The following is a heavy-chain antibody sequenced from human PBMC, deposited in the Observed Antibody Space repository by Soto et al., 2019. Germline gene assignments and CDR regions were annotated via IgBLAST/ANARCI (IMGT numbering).Heavy chain of an antibody. D-gene: IGHD3-22*01. Sequence: PSETPSLTGSVSGGSIWSRGYYWAWIRQPPGKGLEWIGSIYYSGSTYYNPSLKSRVTISVDTSKNQFSLKLSSVTAADTAVYYCARHPAVYYESSGYYFDYWGQGTLVTVS. V-gene: IGHV4-39*01. CDR2: IYYSGST. CDR1: GGSIWSRGYY. J-gene: IGHJ4*02. CDR3: ARHPAVYYESSGYYFDY.